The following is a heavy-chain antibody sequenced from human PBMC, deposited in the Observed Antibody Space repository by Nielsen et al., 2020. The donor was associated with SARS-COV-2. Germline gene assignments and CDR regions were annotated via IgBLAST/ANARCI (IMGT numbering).Heavy chain of an antibody. CDR2: IYYSGGT. Sequence: RQAPGKGLEWIGYIYYSGGTNYNPSLKSRVTISVDTSKNQFSLKLSSVTAADTAVYYCARLPHGGFGELLFTSYHYYGMDVWGQGTTVTVSS. J-gene: IGHJ6*02. CDR3: ARLPHGGFGELLFTSYHYYGMDV. D-gene: IGHD3-10*01. V-gene: IGHV4-59*08.